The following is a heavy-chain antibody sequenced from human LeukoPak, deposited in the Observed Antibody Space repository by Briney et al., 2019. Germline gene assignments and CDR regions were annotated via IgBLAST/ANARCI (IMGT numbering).Heavy chain of an antibody. D-gene: IGHD6-6*01. CDR3: ARDLGIAARIYYYYYTDV. J-gene: IGHJ6*03. CDR2: INTNTGNP. CDR1: GYTFTSYD. V-gene: IGHV7-4-1*02. Sequence: EASVKVSCKASGYTFTSYDINWVRQAPGQGLEWMGWINTNTGNPTYAQGFTGRFVFSLDTSVSTAYLQISSLKAEDTAVYYCARDLGIAARIYYYYYTDVWGKGTTVTVSS.